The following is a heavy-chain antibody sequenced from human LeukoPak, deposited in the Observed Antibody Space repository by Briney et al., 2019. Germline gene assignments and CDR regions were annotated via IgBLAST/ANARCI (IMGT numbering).Heavy chain of an antibody. CDR2: IYSSGST. J-gene: IGHJ4*02. CDR1: GGSISSHY. V-gene: IGHV4-59*11. Sequence: SETLSLTCTVSGGSISSHYWSWIRQPPGKGLEWIGYIYSSGSTTYNPSLKSGVVISVNTTTKQFSLKLSALSATDTHVYYCLGVYHMTNFGVVIIPVYCDYWGGETLVTV. D-gene: IGHD3-3*01. CDR3: LGVYHMTNFGVVIIPVYCDY.